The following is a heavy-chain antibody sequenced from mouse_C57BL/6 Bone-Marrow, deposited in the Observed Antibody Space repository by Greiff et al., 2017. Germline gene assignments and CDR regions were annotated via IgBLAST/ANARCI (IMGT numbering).Heavy chain of an antibody. V-gene: IGHV1-9*01. CDR2: LLPGSGST. CDR3: ARGGTTVVEGYAY. J-gene: IGHJ3*01. D-gene: IGHD1-1*01. Sequence: QVQLQQSGAELMKPGASVKLSCKATGYTFTGYWIEWVKQRPGHGLEWIGELLPGSGSTNYNQKFKGKATFTADTSSNTAYMHLSSLTNEDCAISYCARGGTTVVEGYAYWGQGTLVTVSA. CDR1: GYTFTGYW.